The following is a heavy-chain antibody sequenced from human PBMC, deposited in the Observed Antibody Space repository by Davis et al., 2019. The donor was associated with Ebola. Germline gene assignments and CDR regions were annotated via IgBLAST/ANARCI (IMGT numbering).Heavy chain of an antibody. Sequence: GESLKISCKGSGYSFTSYWIAWVRQMPGKGLEWMGIIYPGDSDTRYSPSFQGQVTISADKSISTAYLQWSSLKASDTAMYYCARRGYCSSTSCSPGGMDVWGQGTTVTVSS. V-gene: IGHV5-51*01. CDR3: ARRGYCSSTSCSPGGMDV. CDR1: GYSFTSYW. D-gene: IGHD2-2*01. J-gene: IGHJ6*02. CDR2: IYPGDSDT.